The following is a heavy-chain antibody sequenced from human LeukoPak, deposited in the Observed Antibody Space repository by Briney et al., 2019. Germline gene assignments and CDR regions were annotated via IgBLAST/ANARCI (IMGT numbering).Heavy chain of an antibody. D-gene: IGHD5-12*01. CDR1: GFSFSASS. Sequence: PRESLRLPCAASGFSFSASSMNWVRQAPGKGLEWVSSISSSGTYMFYVDSLKGRFTISRDNANNSLYLQMNNLRAEDTAVYYCARGGGCLNYWGQGILVTASS. J-gene: IGHJ4*02. V-gene: IGHV3-21*06. CDR3: ARGGGCLNY. CDR2: ISSSGTYM.